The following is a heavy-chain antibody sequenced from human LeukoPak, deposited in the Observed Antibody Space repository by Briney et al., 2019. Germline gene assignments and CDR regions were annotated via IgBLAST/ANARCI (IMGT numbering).Heavy chain of an antibody. J-gene: IGHJ5*02. CDR1: GYTFTSYD. CDR2: MNPNSGNT. Sequence: ASVKVSCKASGYTFTSYDINWVRQATGQGLEWMGWMNPNSGNTGYAQKFQGRVTMTRNASISTAYMELSSLRSEDTAVYYRARGRILYSTPRLFDPWGQGTLVTVSS. CDR3: ARGRILYSTPRLFDP. V-gene: IGHV1-8*01. D-gene: IGHD2-8*01.